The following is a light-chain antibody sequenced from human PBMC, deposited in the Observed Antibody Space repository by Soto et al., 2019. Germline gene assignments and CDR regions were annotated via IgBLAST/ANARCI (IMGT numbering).Light chain of an antibody. CDR2: DTF. Sequence: ETVLTQSPGTLSLSPGERATLSCRASQSVGSTYLAWYQQKPGQAPRLLIYDTFNRATGIPYRFSGSGSGTGSTLTNSRLEPEDVAVDHCQQYGNSPWTFGKGTKLEIK. J-gene: IGKJ2*01. CDR1: QSVGSTY. CDR3: QQYGNSPWT. V-gene: IGKV3-20*01.